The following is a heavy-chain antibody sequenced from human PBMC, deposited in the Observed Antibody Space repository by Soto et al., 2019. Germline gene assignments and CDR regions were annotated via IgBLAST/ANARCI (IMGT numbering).Heavy chain of an antibody. J-gene: IGHJ6*03. CDR2: IYYSGST. D-gene: IGHD3-22*01. CDR1: GGSISSYY. V-gene: IGHV4-59*01. Sequence: SETLSLTCTVSGGSISSYYWSWIRQPPGKGLEWIGYIYYSGSTNYNPSLKSRVTISVDTSKNQFSLKLSSVTAADTAVYYCARERYDSSGYYYYYYMDVWGKGTTVTVSS. CDR3: ARERYDSSGYYYYYYMDV.